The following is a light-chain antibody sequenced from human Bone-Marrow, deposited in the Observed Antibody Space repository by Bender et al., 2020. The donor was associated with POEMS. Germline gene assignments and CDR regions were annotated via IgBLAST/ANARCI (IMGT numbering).Light chain of an antibody. J-gene: IGLJ1*01. CDR3: SSYSSSSIPYV. CDR2: DVN. Sequence: QSALTQPASVSGSPGQSITISCTGTTSDIGAYKYVSWYQHHPGKAPKLMIYDVNNRPSGVSERFSGSKSGNTASLTISGLQAEDEADYYCSSYSSSSIPYVFGTGTKVSVL. V-gene: IGLV2-14*03. CDR1: TSDIGAYKY.